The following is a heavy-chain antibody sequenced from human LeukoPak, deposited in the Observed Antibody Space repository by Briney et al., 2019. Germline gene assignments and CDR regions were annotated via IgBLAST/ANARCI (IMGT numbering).Heavy chain of an antibody. D-gene: IGHD3-22*01. J-gene: IGHJ4*02. V-gene: IGHV1-18*01. CDR2: ISAYNGNT. CDR1: GYTFTSYG. Sequence: ASVKVSCKASGYTFTSYGISWVRQAPGQGLEWMGWISAYNGNTNYAQKLQGRVTMTTDTSTSTAYMELRSLRSDDTAVYYCARDNGYYYDSSGYPSVYWGQGTLVTVSS. CDR3: ARDNGYYYDSSGYPSVY.